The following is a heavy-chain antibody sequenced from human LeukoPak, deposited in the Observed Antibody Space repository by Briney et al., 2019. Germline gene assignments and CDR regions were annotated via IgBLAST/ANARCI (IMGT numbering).Heavy chain of an antibody. J-gene: IGHJ5*02. CDR3: ARWRRGSGWYNWFDP. Sequence: SETLSLTCTVSGYSISSGYYWGWIRQPPGKGLEWSGSFFHSGNTYYNPSLKSRVTISVDTSKNQFSLKLSSVTAADTAVYYCARWRRGSGWYNWFDPWGQGTLVTVSS. D-gene: IGHD6-19*01. CDR2: FFHSGNT. V-gene: IGHV4-38-2*02. CDR1: GYSISSGYY.